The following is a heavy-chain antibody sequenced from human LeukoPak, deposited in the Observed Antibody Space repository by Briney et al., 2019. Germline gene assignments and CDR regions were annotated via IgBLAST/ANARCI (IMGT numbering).Heavy chain of an antibody. D-gene: IGHD3-3*01. Sequence: SETLSLTCTVSGGSISSYYWSWIRQPPGKGLEWIGYIYYSGSTNYNPSLKSRVTISVDTSKNQFSLKLSSVTAADTAVYYCARRSITIFGVVHYYYHYYMDVWGKGTTVTVSS. CDR3: ARRSITIFGVVHYYYHYYMDV. CDR2: IYYSGST. CDR1: GGSISSYY. J-gene: IGHJ6*03. V-gene: IGHV4-59*12.